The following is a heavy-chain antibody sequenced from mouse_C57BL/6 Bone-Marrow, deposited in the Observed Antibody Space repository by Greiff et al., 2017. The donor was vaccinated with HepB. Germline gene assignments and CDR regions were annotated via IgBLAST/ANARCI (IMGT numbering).Heavy chain of an antibody. CDR1: GFTFSSYA. CDR3: AREGNLLLRSLDFDV. V-gene: IGHV5-4*01. J-gene: IGHJ1*03. Sequence: EVKLVESGGGLVKPGGSLKFSCAASGFTFSSYAMPWVRQTPEKRLEWVATISDGGSYTYYPDNVKGRFTISRDNAKNNLYLQMSHLKSEDTAMYYYAREGNLLLRSLDFDVWGTGTTVTVSS. D-gene: IGHD1-1*01. CDR2: ISDGGSYT.